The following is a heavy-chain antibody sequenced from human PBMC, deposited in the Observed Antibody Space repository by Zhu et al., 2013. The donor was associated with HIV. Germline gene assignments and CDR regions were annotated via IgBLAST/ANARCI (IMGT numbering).Heavy chain of an antibody. D-gene: IGHD5-12*01. CDR3: ARAGAERWLQSAYYFDY. Sequence: QVQLVQSGAEVRKPGASVKVSCKASGYTFTAYFLHWVRQAPGQGLEWMGWINPNSGGTKCSQKFQGRVTMTRDTSISTAYMELSRLRSDDTAVYYCARAGAERWLQSAYYFDYWGQGNLVTVSS. CDR2: INPNSGGT. CDR1: GYTFTAYF. V-gene: IGHV1-2*02. J-gene: IGHJ4*02.